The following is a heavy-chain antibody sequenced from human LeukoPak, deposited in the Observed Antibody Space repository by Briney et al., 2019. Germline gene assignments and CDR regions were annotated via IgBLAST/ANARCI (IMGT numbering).Heavy chain of an antibody. D-gene: IGHD5-18*01. J-gene: IGHJ4*02. V-gene: IGHV4-31*03. Sequence: SQTLSLTCTVSGGSISSGGYYWSWIRQHPGKGLEWIGYIYYSGSTYYNPSLKSRITISVDTSKNQFSLKLSSVTAADTAVYYCARSSGYSYGYSPIAAAGTGYFDYWGQGTLVTVSS. CDR1: GGSISSGGYY. CDR3: ARSSGYSYGYSPIAAAGTGYFDY. CDR2: IYYSGST.